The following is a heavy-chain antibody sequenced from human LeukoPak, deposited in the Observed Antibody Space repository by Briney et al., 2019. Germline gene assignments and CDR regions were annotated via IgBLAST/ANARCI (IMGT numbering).Heavy chain of an antibody. Sequence: PGGSLRLSCSVSGSISTYDMFWVRRAAGKGLDYVAAITSRGGSTYYADSVKGRFTISRDNSKSTVYLQMSRLRDEGTAVYYCVKDPRYLGDYWGQGTLVTVSS. CDR1: GSISTYD. CDR3: VKDPRYLGDY. CDR2: ITSRGGST. V-gene: IGHV3-64D*06. J-gene: IGHJ4*02. D-gene: IGHD3-9*01.